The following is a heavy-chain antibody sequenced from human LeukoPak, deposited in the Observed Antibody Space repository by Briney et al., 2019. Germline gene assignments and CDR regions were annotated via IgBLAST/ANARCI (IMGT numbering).Heavy chain of an antibody. CDR1: GGSFSGYY. Sequence: SETLSLTCAVYGGSFSGYYWSWIRQPPGKGLEWIGEINHSGSTNYNPSLKSRVTISVDTSKNQFSLKLSSVTPADTAVYYCARGVGYSYVNYWGQGTLVTVSS. D-gene: IGHD5-18*01. CDR3: ARGVGYSYVNY. V-gene: IGHV4-34*01. CDR2: INHSGST. J-gene: IGHJ4*02.